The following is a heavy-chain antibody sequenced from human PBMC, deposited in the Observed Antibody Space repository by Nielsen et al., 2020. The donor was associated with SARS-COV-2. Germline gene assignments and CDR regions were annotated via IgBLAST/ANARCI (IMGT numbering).Heavy chain of an antibody. J-gene: IGHJ6*03. CDR2: MNPDSGNT. CDR3: ARGGVASLVPRYYYYSMDV. CDR1: GYTFTSFD. D-gene: IGHD2-2*01. V-gene: IGHV1-8*01. Sequence: ASVKVSCKASGYTFTSFDINWVRQATGHGLEWMGWMNPDSGNTGYAQKFQGRVTMTRDISIRTAYMALSSLGFEDTAVYYCARGGVASLVPRYYYYSMDVWGTGTTVTVSS.